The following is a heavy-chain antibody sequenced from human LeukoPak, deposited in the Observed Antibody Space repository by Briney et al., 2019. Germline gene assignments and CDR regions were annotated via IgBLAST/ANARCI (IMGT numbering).Heavy chain of an antibody. CDR1: TGSFSSRSYY. CDR3: ARDISSTWFYY. CDR2: ISSGGST. Sequence: KPSETLSLTCTVSTGSFSSRSYYWGWIRQPPGKGLEWIGTISSGGSTDYNPSLKSRVTMSLDMSKTQFSLKVISVTAADTATYYCARDISSTWFYYWGQGTLVTVSS. V-gene: IGHV4-39*07. D-gene: IGHD3-3*02. J-gene: IGHJ4*02.